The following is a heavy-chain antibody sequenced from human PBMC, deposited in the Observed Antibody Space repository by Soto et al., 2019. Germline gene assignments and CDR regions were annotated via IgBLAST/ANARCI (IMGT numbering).Heavy chain of an antibody. CDR2: ISGSGDRT. V-gene: IGHV3-23*01. D-gene: IGHD2-15*01. J-gene: IGHJ4*02. CDR3: VKDDGGNPSTEPH. CDR1: GITIRNYP. Sequence: EVQLQESGGGLVQPGGSLRLSCAASGITIRNYPMSWVRQAPGKGLDWVSGISGSGDRTYYADSAKGRFTISKGFSKNSLSLQLDSLRVEDTAVYFCVKDDGGNPSTEPHWGQGTLVTVSS.